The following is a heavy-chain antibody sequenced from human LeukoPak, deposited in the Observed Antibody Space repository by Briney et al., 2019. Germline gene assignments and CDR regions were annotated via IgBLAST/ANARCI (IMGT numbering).Heavy chain of an antibody. Sequence: GGSLRLSCAASGFTFSSYWMNWARQAPGKGLEWVASINHNGNVNYYVDSVKGRFTISRDNAKNSLYLQMSNLRAEDTAVYYCARLSYPTVTRDYWGQGTLVTVSS. V-gene: IGHV3-7*03. J-gene: IGHJ4*02. CDR2: INHNGNVN. D-gene: IGHD4-17*01. CDR1: GFTFSSYW. CDR3: ARLSYPTVTRDY.